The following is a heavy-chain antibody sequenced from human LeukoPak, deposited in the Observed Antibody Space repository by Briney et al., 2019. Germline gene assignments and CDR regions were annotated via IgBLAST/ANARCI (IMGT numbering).Heavy chain of an antibody. CDR3: ARVATTFGGYYFDH. V-gene: IGHV4-39*07. CDR1: GGSIGDRSFY. D-gene: IGHD3-3*01. J-gene: IGHJ4*02. CDR2: IFHSGST. Sequence: SETLSLTCTVSGGSIGDRSFYWGWIRQPPGQGLEWLGHIFHSGSTPYNSSFRSRVTILVATSKNQFFLEVNSVTAADTAVYYCARVATTFGGYYFDHWGLGILVTVS.